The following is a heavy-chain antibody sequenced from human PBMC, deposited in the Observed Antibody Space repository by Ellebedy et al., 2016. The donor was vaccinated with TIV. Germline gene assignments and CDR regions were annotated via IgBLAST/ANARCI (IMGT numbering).Heavy chain of an antibody. CDR2: ISGSGGST. CDR3: ASGVWYSSSSGDY. V-gene: IGHV3-23*01. Sequence: GESLKISXAASGFTFSSYAMSWVRQAPGKGLEWVSAISGSGGSTYYADSVKGRFTISRDNSKNTLYLQMNSLRAEDTAVYYCASGVWYSSSSGDYWGQGTLVTVSS. D-gene: IGHD6-6*01. CDR1: GFTFSSYA. J-gene: IGHJ4*02.